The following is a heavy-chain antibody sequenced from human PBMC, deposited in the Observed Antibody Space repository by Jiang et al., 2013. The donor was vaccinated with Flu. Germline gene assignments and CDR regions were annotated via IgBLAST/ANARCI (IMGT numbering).Heavy chain of an antibody. D-gene: IGHD1-1*01. J-gene: IGHJ5*01. CDR1: IHLSQLC. Sequence: QLLESGEAWCSLGVPETLLCSLWIHLSQLCHGLGPPGSRERTGWVSTISGSGIYTYYGDSVKGRFTFSRDNSENTVYLQMNSLRAEDTALYYCVRQPDTTGTNWFDYWGQETLVTVSS. V-gene: IGHV3-23*01. CDR2: ISGSGIYT. CDR3: VRQPDTTGTNWFDY.